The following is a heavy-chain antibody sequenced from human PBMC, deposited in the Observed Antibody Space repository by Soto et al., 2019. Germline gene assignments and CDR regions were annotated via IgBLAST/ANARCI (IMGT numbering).Heavy chain of an antibody. Sequence: SETLSLTCTVFGGSTSSSSYYWGWIRQPPGKGLEWIGSIYYSGSTYYNPSLKSRVTISVDTSKNQFSLKLSSVTAADTAVYYCARGGYYYDSSGYYVPDAFDIWGQGTMVTVS. CDR3: ARGGYYYDSSGYYVPDAFDI. J-gene: IGHJ3*02. V-gene: IGHV4-39*01. CDR1: GGSTSSSSYY. D-gene: IGHD3-22*01. CDR2: IYYSGST.